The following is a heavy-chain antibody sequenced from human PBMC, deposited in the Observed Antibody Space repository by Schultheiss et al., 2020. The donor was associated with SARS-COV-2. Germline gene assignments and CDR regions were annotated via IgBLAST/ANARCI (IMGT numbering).Heavy chain of an antibody. V-gene: IGHV3-30*04. J-gene: IGHJ5*02. CDR3: AKDREGSSGWYGNWFDP. CDR2: ISYDGSNK. CDR1: GFTFSSYA. Sequence: GESLKISCAASGFTFSSYAMHWVRQAPGKGLEWVAVISYDGSNKYYADSVKGRFTISRDNSKNTLYLQMNSLRAEDTAVYYCAKDREGSSGWYGNWFDPWGQGTLVTVAS. D-gene: IGHD6-19*01.